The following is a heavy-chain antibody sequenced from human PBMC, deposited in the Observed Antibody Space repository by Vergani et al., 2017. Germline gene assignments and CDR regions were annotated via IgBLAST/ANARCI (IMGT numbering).Heavy chain of an antibody. CDR1: GYTFTSYD. V-gene: IGHV1-8*01. Sequence: QVQLVQSGAEVKKPGASVKVSCKASGYTFTSYDINWVRQATGQGLEWMGWLNPNSGNTNYAQKLQGRVTMTTDTSTSTAYMELRRLRSDDTAVYYCARVTYYDSKYYYYYYYMDVWGKGTTVTVSS. J-gene: IGHJ6*03. CDR2: LNPNSGNT. CDR3: ARVTYYDSKYYYYYYYMDV. D-gene: IGHD3-3*01.